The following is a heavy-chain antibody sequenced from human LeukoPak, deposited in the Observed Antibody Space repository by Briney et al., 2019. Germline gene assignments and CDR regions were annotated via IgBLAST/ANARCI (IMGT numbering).Heavy chain of an antibody. J-gene: IGHJ2*01. V-gene: IGHV4-4*07. CDR2: IYTSGSP. CDR1: GGSISSYY. D-gene: IGHD6-13*01. CDR3: ARLSSSWYQDWYFDL. Sequence: SETLSLTCTVSGGSISSYYWSWIRQPAGKGLEWIGRIYTSGSPNYNPSLKSRVTMSVDTSKNQFSLKLSSVTAADTAVYYCARLSSSWYQDWYFDLWGRGTLVTVSS.